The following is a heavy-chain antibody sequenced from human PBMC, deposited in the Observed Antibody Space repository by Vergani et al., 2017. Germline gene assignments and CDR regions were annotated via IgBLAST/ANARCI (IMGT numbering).Heavy chain of an antibody. V-gene: IGHV4-34*01. CDR3: ARGRVYSTDIIPCQNYNSYMDV. J-gene: IGHJ6*03. D-gene: IGHD4-11*01. CDR2: INHSGST. Sequence: QVQLQQWGAGLLKPSETLSLTCAVYGGSFSGYYWSWIRQRPGKGLEWIGEINHSGSTNYNPSLKSRVTISVDTSKNTFYLKLSSVTAADTAVYYCARGRVYSTDIIPCQNYNSYMDVWGKGPTVTLSS. CDR1: GGSFSGYY.